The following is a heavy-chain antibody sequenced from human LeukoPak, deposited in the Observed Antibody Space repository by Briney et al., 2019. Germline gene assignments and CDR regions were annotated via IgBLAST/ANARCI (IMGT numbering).Heavy chain of an antibody. V-gene: IGHV2-70*17. CDR2: TDWDDDK. D-gene: IGHD6-6*01. CDR1: GLSRSTRGTR. Sequence: RASGPTLVNPAQTLTLTCTFSGLSRSTRGTRVNWIRQPPGKALEWLTRTDWDDDKFYSTSLKPRLTISKDTSKNHVVLTMTNMDPADTATYYCTRISADSGSSPFDYWGQGTLVTVSS. J-gene: IGHJ4*02. CDR3: TRISADSGSSPFDY.